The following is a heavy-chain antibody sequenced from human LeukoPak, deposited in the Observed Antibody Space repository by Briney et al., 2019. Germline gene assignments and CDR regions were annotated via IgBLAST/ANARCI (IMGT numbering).Heavy chain of an antibody. V-gene: IGHV3-30*03. CDR2: ISHDGSNK. CDR3: ARVLEDIVVVVAPYAFDI. J-gene: IGHJ3*02. Sequence: GGSLRLSCAASGFTVSSNYMSWVRQAPGKRLQWVALISHDGSNKYYADSVRGRFTISRDNSKNSLYLQMNSLRAEDTAVYYCARVLEDIVVVVAPYAFDIWGQGTMVTVSS. CDR1: GFTVSSNY. D-gene: IGHD2-15*01.